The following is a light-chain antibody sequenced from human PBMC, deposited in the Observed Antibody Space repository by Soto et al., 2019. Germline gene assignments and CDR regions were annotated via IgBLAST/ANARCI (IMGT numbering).Light chain of an antibody. CDR3: EQASSFPPT. Sequence: DIQMTQSPSSVSASVGDRVTITCRASQNIASWLAWYQQKPGKAPKLLIYAASTLRSGVPSRFSGSGSGTDFTLTISSLQPEDFATYYCEQASSFPPTFGQGTRLEIK. V-gene: IGKV1-12*01. CDR1: QNIASW. CDR2: AAS. J-gene: IGKJ5*01.